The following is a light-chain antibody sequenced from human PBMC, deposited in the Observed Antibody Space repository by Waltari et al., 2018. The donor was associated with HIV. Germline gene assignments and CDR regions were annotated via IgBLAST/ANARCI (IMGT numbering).Light chain of an antibody. CDR2: DDN. CDR3: HLWDSRTGHWV. CDR1: SLGSQS. J-gene: IGLJ3*02. Sequence: VLTQPPSVSVDPGTTATFSCEGDSLGSQSVQWYQQRPGQAPVLVIFDDNDRPSGIPERFSGSKSGNRATLTISRVEVGDEADYYCHLWDSRTGHWVFGGGSDLTVL. V-gene: IGLV3-21*04.